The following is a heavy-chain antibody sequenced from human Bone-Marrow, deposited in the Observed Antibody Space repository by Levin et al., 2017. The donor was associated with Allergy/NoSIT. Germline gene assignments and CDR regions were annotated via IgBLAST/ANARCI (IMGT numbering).Heavy chain of an antibody. CDR2: ISYNGTT. D-gene: IGHD3-9*01. J-gene: IGHJ5*01. CDR3: ARNRGRDYDFLTGWFTNNWFDP. CDR1: GVAMTTFIHH. Sequence: SETLSLTCSISGVAMTTFIHHWGWIRQSPGKGLEYIGTISYNGTTYYNPSLKSRVTISADTSNNQFSLRLSSVTAADTAAYFCARNRGRDYDFLTGWFTNNWFDPWGQGVLVTVSS. V-gene: IGHV4-39*01.